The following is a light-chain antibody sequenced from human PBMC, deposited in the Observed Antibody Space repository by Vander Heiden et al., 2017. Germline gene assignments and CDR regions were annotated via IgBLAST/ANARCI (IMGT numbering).Light chain of an antibody. CDR2: LGS. CDR3: MQALQTPLT. Sequence: DIVMTQSPLSLPVTPGEPASISCRSSQSLLHSNGYNYLDWYLQKPGQSPHLLIYLGSNRASGVPDRFSGSESGTDFTLKISRVEAEDVGVYYCMQALQTPLTFGGGTKMEIK. V-gene: IGKV2-28*01. J-gene: IGKJ4*01. CDR1: QSLLHSNGYNY.